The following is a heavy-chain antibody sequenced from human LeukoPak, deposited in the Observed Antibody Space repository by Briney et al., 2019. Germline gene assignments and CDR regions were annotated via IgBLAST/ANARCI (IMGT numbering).Heavy chain of an antibody. Sequence: SETLSLTCTVSGGSISSSSYYWGWIRQPPGKGLEWIGSIYYSGSIYYNPSPSLKSRVTISVDTSKNQFSLKLSSVTAADTAVYYCARRQRYCSSPNCCPVHFDYWGQGTLVTVSS. D-gene: IGHD2-2*01. V-gene: IGHV4-39*01. J-gene: IGHJ4*02. CDR2: IYYSGSI. CDR1: GGSISSSSYY. CDR3: ARRQRYCSSPNCCPVHFDY.